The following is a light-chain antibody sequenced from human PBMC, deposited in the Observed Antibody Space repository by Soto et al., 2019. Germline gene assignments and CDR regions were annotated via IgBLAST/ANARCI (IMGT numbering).Light chain of an antibody. CDR1: QKISNR. CDR3: QQYNTYSWT. J-gene: IGKJ1*01. V-gene: IGKV1-5*03. CDR2: KAS. Sequence: DIQITQFSSTLSASVGDRITINCRGSQKISNRLAWFQQKSGEAPNLLIHKASSLESGVPSRFSGSGSGTEFTLTISSLQPDDFATYYCQQYNTYSWTFGQGTKV.